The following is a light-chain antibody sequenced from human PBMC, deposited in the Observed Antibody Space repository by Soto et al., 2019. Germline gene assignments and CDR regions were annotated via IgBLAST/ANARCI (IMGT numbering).Light chain of an antibody. CDR1: QSIANF. CDR2: GTS. CDR3: QQSYSSLWT. V-gene: IGKV1-39*01. Sequence: DIQMTQSPSSLSASVGDRVTITCRASQSIANFLNWYQQKPGKAPKLVIYGTSTLQSGVPSRFSGSGSGTDFTLTISRLQREDFATYYCQQSYSSLWTFGQGTKGDIK. J-gene: IGKJ1*01.